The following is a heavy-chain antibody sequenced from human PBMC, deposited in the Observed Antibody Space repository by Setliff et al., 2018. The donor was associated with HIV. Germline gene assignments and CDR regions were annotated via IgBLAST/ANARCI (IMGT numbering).Heavy chain of an antibody. D-gene: IGHD1-26*01. Sequence: GGSFNTKRTKWGWIRQSPGKGLEWIGSIFYFGSVTYNPSLKSRPLISIDTSKTQFSLNLRSVTAADTAVYYCVRELLGSGGTVPEVNFFDSWGQGTLVTVS. CDR2: IFYFGSV. CDR1: GGSFNTKRTK. V-gene: IGHV4-39*07. J-gene: IGHJ5*01. CDR3: VRELLGSGGTVPEVNFFDS.